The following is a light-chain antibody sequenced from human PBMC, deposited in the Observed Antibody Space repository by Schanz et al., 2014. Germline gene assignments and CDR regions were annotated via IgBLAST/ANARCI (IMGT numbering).Light chain of an antibody. CDR1: QSVSSN. V-gene: IGKV3D-15*01. CDR2: DAS. Sequence: EIVMTQSPGALSVSPGERATLSCRASQSVSSNLAWYQQKPGQAPRLLIYDASNRATGIPARFSGSGSGTDFTLTINSLEPEDFATYYCQQSYSTPRTFGPGTKVDIK. J-gene: IGKJ3*01. CDR3: QQSYSTPRT.